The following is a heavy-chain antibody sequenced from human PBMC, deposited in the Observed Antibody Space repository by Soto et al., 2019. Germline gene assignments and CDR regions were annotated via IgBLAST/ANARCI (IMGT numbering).Heavy chain of an antibody. CDR2: IYPGDSYT. Sequence: PGESLKISCQGSGYRFSSYWIAWVRQMPGKGLEWMGIIYPGDSYTIYSPSFQGQVTVSVDKSTSTAYLQWSSLKASDTAMYYCARQGSNGAYYYYGMDAWGQGTTVTVSS. CDR1: GYRFSSYW. J-gene: IGHJ6*02. CDR3: ARQGSNGAYYYYGMDA. D-gene: IGHD2-8*01. V-gene: IGHV5-51*01.